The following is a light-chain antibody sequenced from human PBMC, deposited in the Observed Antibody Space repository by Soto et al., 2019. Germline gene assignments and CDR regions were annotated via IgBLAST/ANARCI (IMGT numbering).Light chain of an antibody. J-gene: IGKJ1*01. V-gene: IGKV4-1*01. CDR3: QRYSKTPWT. CDR2: WAS. Sequence: DIVMTQSPDSLAVSLGERATINCKSSQRVLYGSKNKNYLAWYQQKPGQPPKLLIYWASTRNSGVPDRFSGSGSGTDFTLTISSLQAEDVAVYYCQRYSKTPWTFGQGTKVEIK. CDR1: QRVLYGSKNKNY.